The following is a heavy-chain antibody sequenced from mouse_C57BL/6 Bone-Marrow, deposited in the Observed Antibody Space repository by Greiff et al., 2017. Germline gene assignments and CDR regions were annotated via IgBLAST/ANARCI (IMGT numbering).Heavy chain of an antibody. J-gene: IGHJ4*01. CDR2: IHPNSGST. CDR1: GYTFTSYW. D-gene: IGHD2-4*01. Sequence: VQLQQPGAELVKPGASVKLSCKASGYTFTSYWMHWVKQRPGQGLEWIGMIHPNSGSTNYNEKFKSKATLTVDKSSSTAYMQLSSLTSEDSAVYYCVLPYDYDRDYWGQGTSVTVSS. V-gene: IGHV1-64*01. CDR3: VLPYDYDRDY.